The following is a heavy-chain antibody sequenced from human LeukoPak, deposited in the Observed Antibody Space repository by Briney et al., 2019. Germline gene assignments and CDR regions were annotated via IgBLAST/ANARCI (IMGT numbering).Heavy chain of an antibody. CDR3: ARGAPLRYYAARPFPIDY. V-gene: IGHV1-2*02. CDR2: INPNSGGT. D-gene: IGHD3-3*01. CDR1: GYTFTGYY. Sequence: ASVKVSCKASGYTFTGYYMHWVRQAPGQGLEWMGWINPNSGGTNYAQKFQGRVTMTRDTSISTAYMELSRLRSDDTAVYYCARGAPLRYYAARPFPIDYWGQGTLVTVSS. J-gene: IGHJ4*02.